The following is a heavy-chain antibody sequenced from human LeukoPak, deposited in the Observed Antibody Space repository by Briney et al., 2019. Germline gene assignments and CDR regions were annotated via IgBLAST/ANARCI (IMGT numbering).Heavy chain of an antibody. CDR3: ASDTASRSSWYDY. CDR1: GGTFSSYA. J-gene: IGHJ4*02. CDR2: IIPIFGTA. Sequence: GASVKVSCKASGGTFSSYAISWVRQAPGQGLEWMGGIIPIFGTANYAQKFQGRVTITADESTSTAYMELSSLRSEDTAVCYCASDTASRSSWYDYWGQGTLVTVSS. D-gene: IGHD6-13*01. V-gene: IGHV1-69*13.